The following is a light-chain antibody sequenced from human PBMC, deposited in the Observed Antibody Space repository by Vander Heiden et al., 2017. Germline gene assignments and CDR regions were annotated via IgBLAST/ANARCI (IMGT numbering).Light chain of an antibody. J-gene: IGLJ1*01. CDR1: SSNIGNNY. Sequence: QSVLTQPPSVSAAPGKKVTISCSGSSSNIGNNYVSWYQQLPGTAPKLLIYENNKRPSGIPDRFSGSKSGTSATLGITGLQTGDEADYYCGTWDSSLSASVFATGTKVSVL. V-gene: IGLV1-51*02. CDR2: ENN. CDR3: GTWDSSLSASV.